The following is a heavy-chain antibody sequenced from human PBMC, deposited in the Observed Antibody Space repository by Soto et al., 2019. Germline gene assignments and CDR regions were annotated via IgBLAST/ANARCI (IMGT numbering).Heavy chain of an antibody. Sequence: TSETLSLTCGVEGGACSGYDWTWVRQTPGKGLEWIGEKEHGGSTTYNPSLQSRVSISLDLVRKQVSLQLTSVTAADSATYYCAGGHIVPSNLYFMAVRGKRTTVPVSS. CDR3: AGGHIVPSNLYFMAV. CDR2: KEHGGST. D-gene: IGHD3-16*02. V-gene: IGHV4-34*01. J-gene: IGHJ6*03. CDR1: GGACSGYD.